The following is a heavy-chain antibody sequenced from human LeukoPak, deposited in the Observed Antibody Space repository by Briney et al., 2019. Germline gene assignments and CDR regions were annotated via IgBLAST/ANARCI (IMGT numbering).Heavy chain of an antibody. CDR2: ISAYNGNT. J-gene: IGHJ6*02. CDR1: GYTFTSYG. CDR3: ARNWGAAGWDNYNGMDV. Sequence: ASVKVSCKASGYTFTSYGISWVRQAPGQWLEWMGWISAYNGNTNYAQKLQGRVTMTTDTSTSTAYMELRSLRSDDTAVYYCARNWGAAGWDNYNGMDVWGQGTTVIVSS. D-gene: IGHD7-27*01. V-gene: IGHV1-18*01.